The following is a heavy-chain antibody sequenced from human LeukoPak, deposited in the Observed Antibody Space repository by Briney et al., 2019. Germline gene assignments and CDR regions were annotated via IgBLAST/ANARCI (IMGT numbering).Heavy chain of an antibody. CDR3: ARAKRGLEWSGPFDY. D-gene: IGHD3-3*01. J-gene: IGHJ4*02. CDR2: ISSSSSYI. Sequence: PGGSLRLSCAASGFTFSSYSMNWVRQAPGKGLEWVSSISSSSSYIYYADSVKGRFTISRDNAKNSLYLQMNSLRAEDTAVYYCARAKRGLEWSGPFDYWGQGTLVTVSS. V-gene: IGHV3-21*01. CDR1: GFTFSSYS.